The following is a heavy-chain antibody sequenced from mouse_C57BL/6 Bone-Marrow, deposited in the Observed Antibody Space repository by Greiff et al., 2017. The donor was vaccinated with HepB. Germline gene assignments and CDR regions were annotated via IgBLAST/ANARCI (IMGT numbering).Heavy chain of an antibody. Sequence: VQLQQSGAELARPGASVKLSCKASGYTFTSYGISWVKQRTGQGLEWIGEIYPRSGNTYYNEKFKGKATLPADKSSSTAYMGLRSLTSEDSAVYFCAIPITTVGGNWYFDVWGTGTTVTVSS. CDR2: IYPRSGNT. J-gene: IGHJ1*03. CDR3: AIPITTVGGNWYFDV. V-gene: IGHV1-81*01. CDR1: GYTFTSYG. D-gene: IGHD1-1*01.